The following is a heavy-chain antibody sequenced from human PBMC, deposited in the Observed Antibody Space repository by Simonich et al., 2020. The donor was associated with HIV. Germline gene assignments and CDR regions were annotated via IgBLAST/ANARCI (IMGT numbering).Heavy chain of an antibody. CDR3: ARGRPPGFSNGWYHFAF. CDR2: IYYSGTT. V-gene: IGHV4-59*12. CDR1: GGSISSDY. Sequence: QVQLQESGPGLVKPSETLSLRCSVSGGSISSDYWSWIRQPPGKGLEWNGYIYYSGTTNYTPSLKSRVTISGAPSKNQISLKLSSVTAADTASYYCARGRPPGFSNGWYHFAFWGQGTLVTVSP. D-gene: IGHD6-19*01. J-gene: IGHJ4*02.